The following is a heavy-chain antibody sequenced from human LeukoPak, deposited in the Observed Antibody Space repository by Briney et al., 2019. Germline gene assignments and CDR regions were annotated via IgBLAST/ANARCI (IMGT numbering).Heavy chain of an antibody. CDR2: IYYSGST. Sequence: LETLSLTCTVSGGSISSSSYYWGWIRQPPGKGLKWIGSIYYSGSTYYNPSLKSRVTISVDTSKNQFSLKLSSVTAADTAVYYCARQRVAVHFDYWGQGTLVTVSS. CDR3: ARQRVAVHFDY. V-gene: IGHV4-39*01. D-gene: IGHD6-19*01. CDR1: GGSISSSSYY. J-gene: IGHJ4*02.